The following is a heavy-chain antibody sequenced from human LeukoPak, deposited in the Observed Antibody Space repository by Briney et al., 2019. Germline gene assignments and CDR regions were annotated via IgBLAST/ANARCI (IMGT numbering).Heavy chain of an antibody. Sequence: GGSLRLSCAASGFTFSSYGMNWVRQAPGKGLEWVSSISSSSSYIYYADSVKGRFTISRDNAKNSLYLQMNSLRAEDTAVYYCARIAYLDEGMDVWGRGTTVTVSS. D-gene: IGHD2-21*01. V-gene: IGHV3-21*01. CDR3: ARIAYLDEGMDV. J-gene: IGHJ6*03. CDR2: ISSSSSYI. CDR1: GFTFSSYG.